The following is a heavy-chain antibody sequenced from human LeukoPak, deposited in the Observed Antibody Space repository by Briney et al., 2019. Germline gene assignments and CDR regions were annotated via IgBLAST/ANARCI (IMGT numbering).Heavy chain of an antibody. J-gene: IGHJ5*02. V-gene: IGHV1-3*01. CDR2: INGGNGNT. CDR3: ARGPPRLNWFDP. CDR1: GYTFTSYA. Sequence: GASVTVSCTASGYTFTSYAMHWVRQAPGQRLEWMGWINGGNGNTKYSQKLQGRVTITRDASASTAYMELRSLRSEDTAVFYCARGPPRLNWFDPWGQGTLVTVSS. D-gene: IGHD6-25*01.